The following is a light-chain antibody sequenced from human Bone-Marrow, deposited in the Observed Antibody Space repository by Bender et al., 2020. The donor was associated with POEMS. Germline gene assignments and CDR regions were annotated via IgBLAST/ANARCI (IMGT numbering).Light chain of an antibody. CDR2: ERT. J-gene: IGLJ2*01. Sequence: SYELTQPPSVSVSPGQTASITCSGETLGQRSSSWYQQKPGQSPVMVIYERTKRPSGTPERFSGSSSGNTATLTITGTQTVDEAEYFCQTWDNNRAFFGGGTKLTVL. CDR1: TLGQRS. CDR3: QTWDNNRAF. V-gene: IGLV3-1*01.